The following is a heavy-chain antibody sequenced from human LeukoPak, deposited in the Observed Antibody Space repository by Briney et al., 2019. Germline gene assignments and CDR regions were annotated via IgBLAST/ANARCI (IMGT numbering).Heavy chain of an antibody. V-gene: IGHV1-18*04. CDR1: GYTFTGYY. CDR3: ARRGYYYGSVPLFDY. CDR2: ISAYNGNT. D-gene: IGHD3-10*01. Sequence: ASVKVSCMSSGYTFTGYYIHWVRQAPGQGLEWMGWISAYNGNTNYAQKLQGRVTMTTDTSTSTAYMVLRSLRSDDTAVYYCARRGYYYGSVPLFDYWGQGTLVTVSS. J-gene: IGHJ4*02.